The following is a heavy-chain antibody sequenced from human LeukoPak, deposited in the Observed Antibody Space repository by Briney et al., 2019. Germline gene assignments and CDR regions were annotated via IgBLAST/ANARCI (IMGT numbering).Heavy chain of an antibody. D-gene: IGHD6-13*01. J-gene: IGHJ4*02. V-gene: IGHV3-23*01. CDR1: GFTFSSYA. CDR2: IIGSGSST. Sequence: GGSLRLSCAASGFTFSSYAMSWVRXAPGKXLEWVSAIIGSGSSTYYADSVKGRFTISRDNSKNTLFLQMNSLRAEDTAVYYCAKDRAQQLVLDFWGQGTLVTVSS. CDR3: AKDRAQQLVLDF.